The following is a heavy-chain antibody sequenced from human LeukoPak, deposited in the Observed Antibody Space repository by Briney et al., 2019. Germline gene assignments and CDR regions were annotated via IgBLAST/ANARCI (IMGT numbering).Heavy chain of an antibody. D-gene: IGHD5-12*01. CDR2: INHSGST. CDR1: GGSFSGYY. V-gene: IGHV4-34*01. CDR3: ARGLRERGPFDY. Sequence: SETLSLTCAVYGGSFSGYYWSWIRQPPGKGLEWIGEINHSGSTNYNPSHKSRVTISVDTSKNQFSLKLSSVTAADTAVYYCARGLRERGPFDYWGQGTLVTVSS. J-gene: IGHJ4*02.